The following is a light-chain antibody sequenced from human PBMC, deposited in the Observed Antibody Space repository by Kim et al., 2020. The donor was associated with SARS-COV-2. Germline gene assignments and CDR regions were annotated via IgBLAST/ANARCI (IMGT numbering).Light chain of an antibody. CDR2: NNN. V-gene: IGLV1-40*01. CDR3: QSYDSSLSGYV. CDR1: SSNIGTGYD. Sequence: QRVTISCTGTSSNIGTGYDVHWYQQLPGKAPKLLIYNNNNRPSGVPDRFSGSKSGTSVSLAITGLQAEDEADYYCQSYDSSLSGYVFGTGTKVTVL. J-gene: IGLJ1*01.